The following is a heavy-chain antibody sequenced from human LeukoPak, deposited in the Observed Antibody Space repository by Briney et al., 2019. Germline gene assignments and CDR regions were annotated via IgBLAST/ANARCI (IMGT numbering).Heavy chain of an antibody. CDR2: ISGTSATI. V-gene: IGHV3-48*01. Sequence: GSLRLSCAASGFTFSNFNMNWVRQAPGKGLEWISYISGTSATIYYADSVKGRFTISRDNAKNSLYLQMNSLRVEDTAVYYCGKESRGGSSGFWGQGTLVTVSS. D-gene: IGHD1-26*01. CDR1: GFTFSNFN. CDR3: GKESRGGSSGF. J-gene: IGHJ4*02.